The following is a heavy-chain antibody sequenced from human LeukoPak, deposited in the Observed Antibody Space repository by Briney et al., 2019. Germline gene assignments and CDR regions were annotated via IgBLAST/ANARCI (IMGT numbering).Heavy chain of an antibody. D-gene: IGHD1-1*01. J-gene: IGHJ4*02. CDR2: IYYSGRP. Sequence: KPSETLSLTCTVSGASISSSSHYWGWIRQPPGRGQVWFRSIYYSGRPYYTPSLKSRVPISVDMSKKQFSLQLSSVTPPDTALYYCASSRIDDLHFDYWGQGTLVTVSS. V-gene: IGHV4-39*01. CDR1: GASISSSSHY. CDR3: ASSRIDDLHFDY.